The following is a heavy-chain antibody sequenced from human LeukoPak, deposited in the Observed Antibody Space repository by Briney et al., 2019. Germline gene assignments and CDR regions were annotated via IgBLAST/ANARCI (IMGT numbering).Heavy chain of an antibody. CDR2: IIPILGIA. CDR3: ARGRGSYALDY. V-gene: IGHV1-69*04. J-gene: IGHJ4*02. Sequence: ASVKVSCKASGGTFSSYAISWVRQAPGQGLEWMGRIIPILGIANYAQKFQGRVTITADKSTSTAYMELSSLRSEDTAVYYCARGRGSYALDYWGQGTLVTVSS. D-gene: IGHD1-26*01. CDR1: GGTFSSYA.